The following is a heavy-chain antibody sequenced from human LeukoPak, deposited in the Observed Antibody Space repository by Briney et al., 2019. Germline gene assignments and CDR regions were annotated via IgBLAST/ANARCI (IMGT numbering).Heavy chain of an antibody. J-gene: IGHJ4*02. D-gene: IGHD6-19*01. Sequence: SETLSLTCTVSGGSISSSSYYWGWIRQPPGRGLEWIGSIYYSGSTYYNPSLKSRVTISVDTSKNQFSLKLSSVTAADTAVYYCARHPSVVGWFKVVPPFDYWGQGTLVTVSS. V-gene: IGHV4-39*01. CDR1: GGSISSSSYY. CDR3: ARHPSVVGWFKVVPPFDY. CDR2: IYYSGST.